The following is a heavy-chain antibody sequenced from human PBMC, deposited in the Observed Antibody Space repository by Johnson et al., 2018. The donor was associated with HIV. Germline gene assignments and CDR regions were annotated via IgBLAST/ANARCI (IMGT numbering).Heavy chain of an antibody. V-gene: IGHV3-66*02. CDR3: ARDRAIVVASVLELGDNVRGLLGLRWAM. Sequence: VQLVESGGGLAQPGGSLRLSCAASGITVSSNYMSWVRQAPGKGLEWVSVIFTVGDVYYADSVKGRFTISRDNSKNTLYLQMNSLRPEDTAVYYCARDRAIVVASVLELGDNVRGLLGLRWAMWG. CDR1: GITVSSNY. D-gene: IGHD3-22*01. J-gene: IGHJ1*01. CDR2: IFTVGDV.